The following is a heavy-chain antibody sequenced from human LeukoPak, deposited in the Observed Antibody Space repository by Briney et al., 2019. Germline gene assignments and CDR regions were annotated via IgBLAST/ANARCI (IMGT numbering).Heavy chain of an antibody. CDR1: GFTFDDYA. CDR2: ISWNSGTT. J-gene: IGHJ4*02. V-gene: IGHV3-9*01. CDR3: AKEWYSSGYHGFDY. Sequence: PGRSLRLSCAASGFTFDDYAMHWVRQGPGKGLEWVSGISWNSGTTVYADSVKGRFTISRDNSKNTLYLQINSLRAEDTAVYYCAKEWYSSGYHGFDYWGQGTLVTVSS. D-gene: IGHD3-22*01.